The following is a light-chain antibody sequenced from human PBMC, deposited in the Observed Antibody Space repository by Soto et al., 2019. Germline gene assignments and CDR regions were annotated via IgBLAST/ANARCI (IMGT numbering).Light chain of an antibody. V-gene: IGKV3-15*01. J-gene: IGKJ1*01. CDR1: QSISNN. CDR2: GAS. Sequence: EIVMTQSPATLSVSPGERATLSCRASQSISNNLAWYQHKPGQAPRLLIYGASPRATGIPAKFSGSGSVTECPVTLSSLQSEDFAVYYCKQYNGFPWTFGQVTKVE. CDR3: KQYNGFPWT.